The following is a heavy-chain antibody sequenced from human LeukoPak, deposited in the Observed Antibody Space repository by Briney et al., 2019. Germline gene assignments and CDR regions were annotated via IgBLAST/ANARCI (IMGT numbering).Heavy chain of an antibody. CDR2: TSGTGGYI. Sequence: PGGSLRLSCAASGFSFSSYAMSWVRQAPGMGLEWVSTTSGTGGYIYYADSVKGRFTISRDNSKNTLYLQMNSLRAEDTAVYYCASSDGDQGQYNWFDPWGQGTLVTVSS. CDR3: ASSDGDQGQYNWFDP. CDR1: GFSFSSYA. V-gene: IGHV3-23*01. D-gene: IGHD4-17*01. J-gene: IGHJ5*02.